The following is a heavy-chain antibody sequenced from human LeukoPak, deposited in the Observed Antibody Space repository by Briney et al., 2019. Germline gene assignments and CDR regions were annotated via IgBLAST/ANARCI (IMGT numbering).Heavy chain of an antibody. CDR2: IYHSGTT. V-gene: IGHV4-38-2*02. CDR1: SYSISNSFY. CDR3: ARLGIMITFGDAFDI. Sequence: SETLSLTCTVSSYSISNSFYWGWIRQPPGKGLEWIGSIYHSGTTYYNPSLKSRVTISVDTSKNQFSLKLSSVTAADTAVYYCARLGIMITFGDAFDIWGQGTMVTVSS. D-gene: IGHD3-16*01. J-gene: IGHJ3*02.